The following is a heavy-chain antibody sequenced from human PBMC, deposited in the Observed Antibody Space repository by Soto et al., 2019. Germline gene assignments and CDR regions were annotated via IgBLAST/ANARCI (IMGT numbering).Heavy chain of an antibody. V-gene: IGHV1-69*12. J-gene: IGHJ6*02. CDR3: ARSSGGYYYYGVDV. CDR2: IIPIFGTA. Sequence: QVQLVQSGAEVKKPGSSVKVSCKASGGTFSSYAISWVRQAPGQGLEWMGGIIPIFGTANYAQKFQGRVTITAEESTSTASMGQSSMSSEDRAVYYCARSSGGYYYYGVDVWGQGTTVTVSS. D-gene: IGHD3-16*01. CDR1: GGTFSSYA.